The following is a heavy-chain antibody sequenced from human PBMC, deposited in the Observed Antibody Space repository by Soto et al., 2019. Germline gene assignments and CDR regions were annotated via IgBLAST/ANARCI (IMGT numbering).Heavy chain of an antibody. Sequence: VQLLESGGGFVQPGGSLRLSCAASGFTFSSYGMHWVRQAPGKGLEWVAVISYDGSNKYYADSVKGRFTISRDNSKNTLYLQMNSLRAEDTAVYYCAKERGVGYYFDYWGQGTLVTVSS. CDR3: AKERGVGYYFDY. J-gene: IGHJ4*02. V-gene: IGHV3-30*18. CDR2: ISYDGSNK. D-gene: IGHD1-26*01. CDR1: GFTFSSYG.